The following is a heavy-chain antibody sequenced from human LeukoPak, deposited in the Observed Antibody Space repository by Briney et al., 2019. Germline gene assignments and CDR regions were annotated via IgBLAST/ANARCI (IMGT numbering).Heavy chain of an antibody. CDR1: GFTFTSSA. CDR3: ARDEVPIFGMVIHPYYYGMDV. Sequence: SVKVSCKASGFTFTSSAMQWVRQARGQRLEWIGWIVVGSGNTNYAQKFQERVTITRDMSTSTAYMELSSLRSEDTAVYYCARDEVPIFGMVIHPYYYGMDVWGQGTTVTVSS. J-gene: IGHJ6*02. V-gene: IGHV1-58*02. CDR2: IVVGSGNT. D-gene: IGHD3-3*01.